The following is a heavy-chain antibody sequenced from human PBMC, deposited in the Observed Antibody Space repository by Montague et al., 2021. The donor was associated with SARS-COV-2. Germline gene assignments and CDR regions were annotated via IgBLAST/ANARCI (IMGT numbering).Heavy chain of an antibody. V-gene: IGHV3-30*04. CDR1: GFDFSSYD. D-gene: IGHD5-12*01. CDR2: ISYHGLNK. Sequence: SLRLSCAASGFDFSSYDMHWVRQAPGKGLECVAVISYHGLNKHVAESVTGRFTVSRDNSKNTLYLQMNSLRTEDTAIYYCSRERVDMLATDGMDVWGQGTTVTVSS. J-gene: IGHJ6*02. CDR3: SRERVDMLATDGMDV.